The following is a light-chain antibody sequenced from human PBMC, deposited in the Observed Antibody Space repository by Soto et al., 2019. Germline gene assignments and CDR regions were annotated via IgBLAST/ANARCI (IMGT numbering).Light chain of an antibody. J-gene: IGKJ1*01. V-gene: IGKV1-27*01. Sequence: DIQMTQSPSSLSASVGDRVTITCRASQGIGNYLSWYQQKPGKVPKLLIYTSSTLQSGVPSRFSGSGSGTDFTLTISNLQPEDVATYYCQKYNSAPWTFGQGTKVDIK. CDR2: TSS. CDR1: QGIGNY. CDR3: QKYNSAPWT.